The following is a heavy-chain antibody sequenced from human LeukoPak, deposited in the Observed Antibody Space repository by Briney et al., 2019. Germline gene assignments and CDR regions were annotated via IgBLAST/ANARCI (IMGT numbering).Heavy chain of an antibody. D-gene: IGHD3-22*01. Sequence: PGGSLRLSCAASGFTFSSYAMSWVRQAPGKGLEWVSAISGSGGSTYHADPVKGRFTNSRDNHNNTLYLQMNSLRAEDTAVYYCAKDLLRNYYSSAFDYWGQGTLVTVSS. CDR1: GFTFSSYA. V-gene: IGHV3-23*01. J-gene: IGHJ4*02. CDR3: AKDLLRNYYSSAFDY. CDR2: ISGSGGST.